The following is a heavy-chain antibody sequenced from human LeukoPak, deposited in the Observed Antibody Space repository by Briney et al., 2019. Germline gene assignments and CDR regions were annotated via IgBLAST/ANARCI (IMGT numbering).Heavy chain of an antibody. CDR3: AKDYYYDSSGYYYGDAFDI. J-gene: IGHJ3*02. CDR1: GCTFSAYA. D-gene: IGHD3-22*01. Sequence: GGSLRLSCAASGCTFSAYAMAWVRQAPGKGLEWVSTINGSGGTTYSPDSVKGRFTFSGENSNNILHLQVNSLRAGDTAVYYCAKDYYYDSSGYYYGDAFDIWGQGTMVTVSS. V-gene: IGHV3-23*01. CDR2: INGSGGTT.